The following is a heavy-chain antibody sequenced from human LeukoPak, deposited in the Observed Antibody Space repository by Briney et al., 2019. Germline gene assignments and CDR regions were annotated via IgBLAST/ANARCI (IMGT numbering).Heavy chain of an antibody. J-gene: IGHJ4*02. D-gene: IGHD6-25*01. CDR3: ARGATGYSSVDY. V-gene: IGHV1-8*01. CDR1: GYTFTSYD. CDR2: MNPNSGNT. Sequence: ASVKVSCKASGYTFTSYDINRVRQATGQGLEWMGWMNPNSGNTGYAQKFQGRVTMTRNTSISTAYMELSSLRSEDTAVYYCARGATGYSSVDYWGQGTLVTVSS.